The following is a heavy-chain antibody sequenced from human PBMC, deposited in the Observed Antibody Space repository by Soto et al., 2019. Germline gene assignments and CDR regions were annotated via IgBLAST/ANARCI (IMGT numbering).Heavy chain of an antibody. CDR3: ARQGGYGDYVRYFDY. V-gene: IGHV4-59*01. Sequence: SETLSLTCTVSGGSISTYYWSWIRQPPGKGLEWIGYIYYSGSTNYNPSLKSRVTISVDTSKNQFSLKLSSVTAADTAVYYCARQGGYGDYVRYFDYWGQGTLVTVSS. D-gene: IGHD4-17*01. CDR1: GGSISTYY. CDR2: IYYSGST. J-gene: IGHJ4*02.